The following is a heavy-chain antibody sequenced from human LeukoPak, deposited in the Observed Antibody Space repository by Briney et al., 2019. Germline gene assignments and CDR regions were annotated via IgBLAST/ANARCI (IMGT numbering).Heavy chain of an antibody. Sequence: PGRSLRLSCRASGFTFGDYAMSWVRQAPGKGLEWVGFIRSKAYGGTTEYAASVKGRFTISRDDSKSIAYLQMNSLKTEDTAVYYCTRSREYYDFRSGYYRWGQGTLVTVSS. D-gene: IGHD3-3*01. CDR1: GFTFGDYA. J-gene: IGHJ4*02. V-gene: IGHV3-49*04. CDR2: IRSKAYGGTT. CDR3: TRSREYYDFRSGYYR.